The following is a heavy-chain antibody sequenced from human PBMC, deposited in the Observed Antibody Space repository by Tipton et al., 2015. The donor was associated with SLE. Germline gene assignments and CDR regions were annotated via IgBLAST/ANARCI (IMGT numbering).Heavy chain of an antibody. CDR3: ARDRTYYYYGMDV. CDR1: GGSFSGYY. CDR2: INHSGST. J-gene: IGHJ6*02. Sequence: TLSLTCAVYGGSFSGYYWSWIRQPPGKGLEWIAEINHSGSTNYNPSLKSRVTISVDTSKNQFSLKLSSVTAADTAVYYCARDRTYYYYGMDVWGQGTTVTVSS. V-gene: IGHV4-34*01. D-gene: IGHD1-1*01.